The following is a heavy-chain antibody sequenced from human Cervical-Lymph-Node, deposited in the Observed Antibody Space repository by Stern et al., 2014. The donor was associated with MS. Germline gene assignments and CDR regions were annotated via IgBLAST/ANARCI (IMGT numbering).Heavy chain of an antibody. CDR3: AKDRKTYYYGSGSYYNSYYFDY. CDR2: ILYVGSKK. V-gene: IGHV3-30*18. Sequence: VQLVESGGGVVQPGRSLRLSCVASGFTFTTYGMHWVRQAPGQGLEWVAGILYVGSKKYYADSVKGRFTISRDNSKNTLYLQMSSLRAEDTAVYYCAKDRKTYYYGSGSYYNSYYFDYWGQGTLVTVSS. J-gene: IGHJ4*02. D-gene: IGHD3-10*01. CDR1: GFTFTTYG.